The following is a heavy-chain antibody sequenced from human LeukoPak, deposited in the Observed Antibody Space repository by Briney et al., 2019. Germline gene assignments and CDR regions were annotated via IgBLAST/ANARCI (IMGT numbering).Heavy chain of an antibody. CDR1: GFTFSGYV. V-gene: IGHV3-30*02. CDR2: IRYDGSNK. Sequence: GGSLRLSCAASGFTFSGYVMTWVRQAPGKGLEWVAFIRYDGSNKYYADSVKGRFTISRDNSRNTLYLQMNSLRAEDTAVYYCAKDLLLSRYYFDYWGQGTLVTVSS. CDR3: AKDLLLSRYYFDY. J-gene: IGHJ4*02. D-gene: IGHD2/OR15-2a*01.